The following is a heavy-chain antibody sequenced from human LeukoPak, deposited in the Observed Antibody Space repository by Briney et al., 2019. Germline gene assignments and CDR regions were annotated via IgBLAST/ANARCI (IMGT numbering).Heavy chain of an antibody. V-gene: IGHV3-48*03. D-gene: IGHD1-1*01. J-gene: IGHJ5*02. CDR2: ISSSGSTI. CDR1: GFTYSSYE. Sequence: GGSLRLSCAASGFTYSSYEMNWVRQAPGKGLERVSYISSSGSTIYYADSVKGRFTISRDSAKNSLYLQMNSLRVEDTAVYYCARSAGTWFDPWGQGTLVTVSS. CDR3: ARSAGTWFDP.